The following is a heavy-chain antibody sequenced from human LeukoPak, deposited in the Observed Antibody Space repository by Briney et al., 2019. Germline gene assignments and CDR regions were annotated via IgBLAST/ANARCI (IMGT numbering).Heavy chain of an antibody. D-gene: IGHD3-10*01. V-gene: IGHV4-34*01. CDR3: ARDQGSGI. Sequence: RASETLSLTCAVYGGTFSGYYWSWIRQPPGKGLEWIGEINHSGSTNYNPSLKSRVTVSIDTSKNQFSLKLTAVTAADTAVYYCARDQGSGIWGQGTLVTVSS. CDR2: INHSGST. CDR1: GGTFSGYY. J-gene: IGHJ4*02.